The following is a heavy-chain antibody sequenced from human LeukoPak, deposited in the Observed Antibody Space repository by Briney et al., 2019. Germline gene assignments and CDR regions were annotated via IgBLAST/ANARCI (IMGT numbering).Heavy chain of an antibody. Sequence: SETLSLTCTVSGYSISSGYYWGWIRQPPGKGLEWIGSIYHSGSTYYNPSLKSRVTISVDTSKNQFSLKLSSVTAADTAVYYCARDSGYYYGSGSTNWFDPWGQGTLVTVSS. J-gene: IGHJ5*02. V-gene: IGHV4-38-2*02. CDR1: GYSISSGYY. D-gene: IGHD3-10*01. CDR3: ARDSGYYYGSGSTNWFDP. CDR2: IYHSGST.